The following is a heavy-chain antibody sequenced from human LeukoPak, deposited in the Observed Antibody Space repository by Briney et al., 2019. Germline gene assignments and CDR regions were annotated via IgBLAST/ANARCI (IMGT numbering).Heavy chain of an antibody. CDR3: ARPHRDSSSWSPAEYFQH. CDR1: GYTFTSYY. J-gene: IGHJ1*01. Sequence: ASVKVSCKASGYTFTSYYMHWVRQAPGQGLGWMGIINPSGGSTSYAQKFQGRVTMTRDTSTSTVYMELSSLRSEDTAVYYCARPHRDSSSWSPAEYFQHWGQGTLVTVSS. V-gene: IGHV1-46*01. CDR2: INPSGGST. D-gene: IGHD6-13*01.